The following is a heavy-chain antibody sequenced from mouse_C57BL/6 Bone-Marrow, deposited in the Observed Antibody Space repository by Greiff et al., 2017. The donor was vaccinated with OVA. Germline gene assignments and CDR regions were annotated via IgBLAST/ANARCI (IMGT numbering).Heavy chain of an antibody. CDR3: THLPIDYGSSYGYFDV. D-gene: IGHD1-1*01. J-gene: IGHJ1*03. Sequence: VQLQQSGTVLARPGASVKLSCKTSGYTFTSYWMHWVKQRLGQGLEWIGAIYPGNSDTSYNQKFKGKATLTAVTSASTAYMELSSLTNEDSAVYYSTHLPIDYGSSYGYFDVWGTGTTVTVSS. CDR2: IYPGNSDT. CDR1: GYTFTSYW. V-gene: IGHV1-5*01.